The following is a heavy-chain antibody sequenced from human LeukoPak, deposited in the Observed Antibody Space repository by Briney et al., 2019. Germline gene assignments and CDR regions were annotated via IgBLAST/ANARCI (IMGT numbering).Heavy chain of an antibody. D-gene: IGHD6-19*01. CDR3: AREGIAVAGYNWFDP. CDR2: INTDGSST. J-gene: IGHJ5*02. CDR1: GFTFSSYW. V-gene: IGHV3-74*01. Sequence: RPGGSLRLSCAASGFTFSSYWMHWVRQAPGKGLVWVSRINTDGSSTSYADSVKGRFTISRDNAKNTLYLQMNSLRAEDTAVYYCAREGIAVAGYNWFDPWGQGTLVTVSS.